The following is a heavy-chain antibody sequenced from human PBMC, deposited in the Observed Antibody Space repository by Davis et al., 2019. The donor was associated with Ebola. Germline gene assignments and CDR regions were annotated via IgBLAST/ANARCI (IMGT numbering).Heavy chain of an antibody. CDR3: VQRSGYSYGYYFDY. V-gene: IGHV4-34*01. CDR2: IYYSGST. CDR1: GGSFNAYY. J-gene: IGHJ4*02. D-gene: IGHD5-18*01. Sequence: PSETLSLTCAVYGGSFNAYYWSWIRQPPGKGLEWIGSIYYSGSTYYNPSLKSRVTISVDTSKNQFSLKLSSVTAADTAVYYCVQRSGYSYGYYFDYWGQGTLVTVSS.